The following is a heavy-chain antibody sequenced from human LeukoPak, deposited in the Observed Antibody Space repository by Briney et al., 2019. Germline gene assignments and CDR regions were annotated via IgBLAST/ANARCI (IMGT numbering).Heavy chain of an antibody. CDR3: ARTPMVRGVIPVYYYGMDV. D-gene: IGHD3-10*01. Sequence: PSETLSLTCTVSGGSISSYYWSWIRQPPGKGLEWIGYIYYSGSTNYNPSLKSRVTISVDTSKNQFSLKLSSVTAADTAVYYCARTPMVRGVIPVYYYGMDVWGQGTTVTVSS. V-gene: IGHV4-59*01. J-gene: IGHJ6*02. CDR2: IYYSGST. CDR1: GGSISSYY.